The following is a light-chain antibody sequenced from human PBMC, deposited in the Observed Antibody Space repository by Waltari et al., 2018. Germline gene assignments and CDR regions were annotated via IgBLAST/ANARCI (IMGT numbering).Light chain of an antibody. Sequence: DIVMTQSPLSLPVTPGEPASISCRSSQSLLHSNGYNYLDWYLQKPGQSPQPLIYLGSNRASGVPDRFSGSGSGTDFTLKISRVEAEDVGVYYCMQALQTLPTFGPGTKVDIK. CDR1: QSLLHSNGYNY. J-gene: IGKJ3*01. CDR3: MQALQTLPT. CDR2: LGS. V-gene: IGKV2-28*01.